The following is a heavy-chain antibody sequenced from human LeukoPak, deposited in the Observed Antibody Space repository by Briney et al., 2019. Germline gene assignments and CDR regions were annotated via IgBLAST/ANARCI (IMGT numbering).Heavy chain of an antibody. V-gene: IGHV4-4*07. CDR1: GGSISSYY. CDR2: IYASGST. CDR3: ARWRVYYYDSSGYRTDAFDI. Sequence: SETLSLTCTVSGGSISSYYWSWIRQPAGKGLEWIGHIYASGSTNYNPSLKSRVTISVDTSKNQFSLKLSSVTAADTAVYYCARWRVYYYDSSGYRTDAFDIWGQGTMVTVSS. D-gene: IGHD3-22*01. J-gene: IGHJ3*02.